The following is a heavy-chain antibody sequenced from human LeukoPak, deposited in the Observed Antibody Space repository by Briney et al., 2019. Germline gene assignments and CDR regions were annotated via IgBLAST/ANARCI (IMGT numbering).Heavy chain of an antibody. D-gene: IGHD3-10*01. J-gene: IGHJ6*03. CDR2: IYSGGST. CDR1: GFTFSSYG. Sequence: PGGSLRLSCTASGFTFSSYGMHWVRQAPGKGLEWVSVIYSGGSTYYADSVKGRFTISRDNSKNTLYLQMNSLRAEDTAVYYCARVVYGWGEIFTYYYYMDVWGKGTTVTISS. CDR3: ARVVYGWGEIFTYYYYMDV. V-gene: IGHV3-53*01.